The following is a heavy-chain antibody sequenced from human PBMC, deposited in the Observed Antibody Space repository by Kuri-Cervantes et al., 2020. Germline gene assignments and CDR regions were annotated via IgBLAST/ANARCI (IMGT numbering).Heavy chain of an antibody. D-gene: IGHD2-2*01. CDR3: ARDAHFMGSIAFDI. V-gene: IGHV1-2*04. Sequence: ASVKVSCKASGYTFTSYDINWVRQATGQGLEWMGWINPNSGGTNYAQKFQGWVTMTRDTSISTAYMELSRLRSDDTAVYYCARDAHFMGSIAFDIWGQGTMVTVSS. J-gene: IGHJ3*02. CDR2: INPNSGGT. CDR1: GYTFTSYD.